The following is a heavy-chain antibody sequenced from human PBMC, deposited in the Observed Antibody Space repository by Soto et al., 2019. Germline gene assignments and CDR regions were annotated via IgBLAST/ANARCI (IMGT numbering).Heavy chain of an antibody. D-gene: IGHD1-1*01. Sequence: HPGGSLRLSCAASGFPFSFYSMSWVRQAPGKGLEWISYITSTSSAINYADSVRGRFTISRDNGMQSLFLHMNSLRDEDTAVYYCARDGKGAAYTSGPYYFDSWGQGALVTVSS. CDR3: ARDGKGAAYTSGPYYFDS. J-gene: IGHJ4*02. V-gene: IGHV3-48*02. CDR1: GFPFSFYS. CDR2: ITSTSSAI.